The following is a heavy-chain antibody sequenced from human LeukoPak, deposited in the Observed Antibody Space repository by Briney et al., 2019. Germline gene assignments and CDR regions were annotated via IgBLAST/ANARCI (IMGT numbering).Heavy chain of an antibody. CDR2: ISGSGGST. Sequence: PGGSLRLSCAASGFTFSSYAMSWVRQAPGKGLEWVSAISGSGGSTYYADSVKGRFAISRDNSKNTLYLQMNSLRAEDTAVYYCAKGPSGSVWGSDYWGQGTLVTVSS. V-gene: IGHV3-23*01. J-gene: IGHJ4*02. CDR1: GFTFSSYA. D-gene: IGHD3-16*01. CDR3: AKGPSGSVWGSDY.